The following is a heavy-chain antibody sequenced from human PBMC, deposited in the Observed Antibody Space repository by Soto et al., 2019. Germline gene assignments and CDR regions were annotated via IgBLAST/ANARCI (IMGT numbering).Heavy chain of an antibody. V-gene: IGHV5-51*01. D-gene: IGHD2-2*01. CDR3: ARLRWGYCSSTSCYYYYGMDV. J-gene: IGHJ6*02. CDR2: IYPGDSDT. Sequence: PGESLKISCKGSGYSFTIYWIGWVRQMPGKGLEWMGIIYPGDSDTRYSPSFQGQVTISADKSISTAYLQWSSLKASDTAMYYCARLRWGYCSSTSCYYYYGMDVWGQGTTVTVSS. CDR1: GYSFTIYW.